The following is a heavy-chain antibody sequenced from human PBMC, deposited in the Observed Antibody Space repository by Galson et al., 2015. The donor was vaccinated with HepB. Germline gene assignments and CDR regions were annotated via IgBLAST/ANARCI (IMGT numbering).Heavy chain of an antibody. CDR2: MLNTGST. V-gene: IGHV4-4*09. J-gene: IGHJ4*02. CDR3: ASGYYRSGSYIDY. Sequence: ETLSLTCTVSGGSVHGYDWNLIRPSPGKALQLIGFMLNTGSTTYHSSFESRVTISMDRSRNLFSLKLTSVTAADTAVYSCASGYYRSGSYIDYWGQGTLVTVSS. D-gene: IGHD3-10*01. CDR1: GGSVHGYD.